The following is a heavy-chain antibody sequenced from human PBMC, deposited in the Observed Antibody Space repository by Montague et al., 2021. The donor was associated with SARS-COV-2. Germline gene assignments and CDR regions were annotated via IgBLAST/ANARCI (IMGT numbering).Heavy chain of an antibody. Sequence: SETLSLTCAVYGGSFSGYYWSWIRQPPGKGLEWIGEINHSGSTKYNPSLKSRVTISVDTSKNQFSLKLSSVTAADTAVYYCARGTKRVFTYYYDGGGYARDYWGQGTLVTVSS. CDR1: GGSFSGYY. D-gene: IGHD3-22*01. CDR2: INHSGST. J-gene: IGHJ4*02. V-gene: IGHV4-34*01. CDR3: ARGTKRVFTYYYDGGGYARDY.